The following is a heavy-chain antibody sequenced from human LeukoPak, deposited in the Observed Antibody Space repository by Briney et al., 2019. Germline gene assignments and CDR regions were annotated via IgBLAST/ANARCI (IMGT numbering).Heavy chain of an antibody. J-gene: IGHJ4*02. V-gene: IGHV4-61*02. CDR3: ARGGGARGGYYFDY. D-gene: IGHD1-26*01. Sequence: SETLSLTCTVSGGSISSGSYYWSWIRQPAGKGLEWIGRIYTSGCTNYNPSLKSRVTISVDTSKNQFSLKLSSVTAADTAVYYCARGGGARGGYYFDYWGQGTLVTVSS. CDR1: GGSISSGSYY. CDR2: IYTSGCT.